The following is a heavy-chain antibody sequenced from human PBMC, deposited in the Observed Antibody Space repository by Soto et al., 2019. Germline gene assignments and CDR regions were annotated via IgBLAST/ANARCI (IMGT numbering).Heavy chain of an antibody. CDR1: GFTFSSYW. D-gene: IGHD6-19*01. Sequence: GGSLRLSCAASGFTFSSYWMHWVRQAPGKGLVWVSRINSDGSSTSYADSVKGRFTISRDNAKNTLYLQMNSLRAEDTAVYYCARASGWYYPTLDYWGQGTLVTVSS. V-gene: IGHV3-74*01. CDR2: INSDGSST. CDR3: ARASGWYYPTLDY. J-gene: IGHJ4*02.